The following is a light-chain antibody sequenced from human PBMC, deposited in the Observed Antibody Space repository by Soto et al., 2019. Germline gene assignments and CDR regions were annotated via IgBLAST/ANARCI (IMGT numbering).Light chain of an antibody. J-gene: IGKJ1*01. V-gene: IGKV3-11*01. CDR3: QQYGSSPQT. CDR2: DAS. Sequence: EIMMTQAPATLSVSPGERATLSCRASQSVSSNLAWYQQKPGQAPRLLIYDASNRATGIPARFSGSGSGTDFTLTISSLEPEDFAVYYCQQYGSSPQTFGQGTKVDIK. CDR1: QSVSSN.